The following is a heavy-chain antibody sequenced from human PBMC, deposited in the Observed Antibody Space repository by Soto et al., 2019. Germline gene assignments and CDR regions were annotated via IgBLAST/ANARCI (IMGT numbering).Heavy chain of an antibody. D-gene: IGHD5-18*01. V-gene: IGHV1-2*02. Sequence: QVYLVQSGAEVRRPGASVKVSCTAFGYILTGYSLHWVRQAPGQGLEWMGWIDPNSGATNSAEKFHGRVSMTRDTSISAADLELSSLSSDDTAVYYCARGYGSSPNMELRFGMYVWGQVTTISVSS. CDR3: ARGYGSSPNMELRFGMYV. J-gene: IGHJ6*02. CDR1: GYILTGYS. CDR2: IDPNSGAT.